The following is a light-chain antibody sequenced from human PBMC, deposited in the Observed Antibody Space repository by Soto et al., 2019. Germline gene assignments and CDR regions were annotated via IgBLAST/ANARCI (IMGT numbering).Light chain of an antibody. V-gene: IGKV3-20*01. J-gene: IGKJ1*01. CDR3: QQYGSSPRT. CDR2: GAS. CDR1: QSVSSSY. Sequence: EIVLTPSPGTLSLSPGERATLSCRAIQSVSSSYLAWYQQKPGQAPRLLIYGASSRATGIPDRFSGSGSGTDFTLTISRLEPEDFAVYYCQQYGSSPRTFGQGTKVDI.